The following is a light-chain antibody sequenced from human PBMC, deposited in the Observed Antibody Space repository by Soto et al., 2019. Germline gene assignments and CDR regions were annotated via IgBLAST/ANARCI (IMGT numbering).Light chain of an antibody. CDR1: QSVNTF. CDR2: DAS. CDR3: QQGSDWPLT. V-gene: IGKV3-11*01. Sequence: EIVLTQSPATLSLSPGETATLSCRASQSVNTFLAWYQQKPGQAPRLIMDDASTRGTGIPARFSGSGSGTEFTLTISSLEPEDFAVYYCQQGSDWPLTFGVGTKVDFK. J-gene: IGKJ4*01.